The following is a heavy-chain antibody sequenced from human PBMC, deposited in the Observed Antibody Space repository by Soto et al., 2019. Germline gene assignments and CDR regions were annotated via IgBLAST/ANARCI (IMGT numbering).Heavy chain of an antibody. J-gene: IGHJ6*02. CDR3: ARDHLTRHTSGSLYYYGMDV. CDR1: GYSISSGYY. CDR2: IYHSGST. V-gene: IGHV4-38-2*02. Sequence: SETLSLTCGVSGYSISSGYYWGWIRQPPGKGLERLGSIYHSGSTYYNPSLKSRVTISVDTSKNQFSLRLSSVTAADTAVYYCARDHLTRHTSGSLYYYGMDVWGQGTTVTVSS. D-gene: IGHD3-10*01.